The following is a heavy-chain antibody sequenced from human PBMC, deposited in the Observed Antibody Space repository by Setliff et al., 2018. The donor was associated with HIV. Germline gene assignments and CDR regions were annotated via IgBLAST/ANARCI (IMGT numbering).Heavy chain of an antibody. J-gene: IGHJ4*02. CDR3: VRQPCSGGSCYSRDFDY. V-gene: IGHV3-66*02. CDR1: GLTVSSNY. D-gene: IGHD2-15*01. Sequence: GGSLRLSCAASGLTVSSNYMSWVRQAPGKGLEWVSVIYTGTGTYYADSVKGRFTISRDNSKNTLYLQMNSLRVEDTAVYYCVRQPCSGGSCYSRDFDYWGQGTLVTVSS. CDR2: IYTGTGT.